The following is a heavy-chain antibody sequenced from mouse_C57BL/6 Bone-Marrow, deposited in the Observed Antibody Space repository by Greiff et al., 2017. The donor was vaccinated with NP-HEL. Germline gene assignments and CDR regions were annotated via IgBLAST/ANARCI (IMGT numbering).Heavy chain of an antibody. J-gene: IGHJ2*01. V-gene: IGHV1-19*01. CDR2: INPYNGGT. CDR3: ARIRRGYFDY. Sequence: DVKLQESGPVLVKPGASVKMSCKASGYTFTDYYMNWVKQSHGKSLEWIGVINPYNGGTSYNQKFKGKATLTVDKSSSTAYMELNSLTSEDSAVYYCARIRRGYFDYWGQGTTLTVSS. CDR1: GYTFTDYY.